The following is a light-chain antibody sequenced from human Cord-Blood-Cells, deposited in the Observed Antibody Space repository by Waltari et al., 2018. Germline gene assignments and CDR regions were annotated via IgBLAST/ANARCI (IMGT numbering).Light chain of an antibody. J-gene: IGKJ1*01. CDR2: AAS. CDR1: QSISSY. V-gene: IGKV1-39*01. Sequence: DIQMTQSPSSLSASVGDRVTITCRASQSISSYLNWYQQKPGKAPKLLIYAASSLPSGGPSRISGSGSATDFTLTIISLQPEDFATYYCQQSYSTPPCTFGQGTKVEIK. CDR3: QQSYSTPPCT.